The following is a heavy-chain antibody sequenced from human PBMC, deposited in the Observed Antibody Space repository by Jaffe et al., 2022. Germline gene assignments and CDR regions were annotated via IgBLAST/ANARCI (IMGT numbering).Heavy chain of an antibody. D-gene: IGHD3-10*01. J-gene: IGHJ4*02. Sequence: QVQLVQSGAEVKKPGASVKVSCKASGYTFTGYYMHWVRQAPGQGLEWMGWINPNSGGTNYAQKFQGRVTMTRDTSISTAYMELSRLRSDDTAVYYCARRITMVRGVRNYFDYWGQGTLVTVSS. CDR1: GYTFTGYY. V-gene: IGHV1-2*02. CDR3: ARRITMVRGVRNYFDY. CDR2: INPNSGGT.